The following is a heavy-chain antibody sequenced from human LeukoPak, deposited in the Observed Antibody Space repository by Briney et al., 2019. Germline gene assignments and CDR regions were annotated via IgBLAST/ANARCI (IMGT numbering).Heavy chain of an antibody. D-gene: IGHD2-2*01. CDR3: AKGDISIVVVPAADY. V-gene: IGHV3-23*01. CDR2: ISGSGGST. Sequence: GGSLRLSCAASGFTFSSYAMSWVRQAPGKWLEWVSAISGSGGSTYYADPVKGRFTISRDNSKTPLYLQMNSLRAEDTAVYYCAKGDISIVVVPAADYWGQGTLVTVSS. J-gene: IGHJ4*02. CDR1: GFTFSSYA.